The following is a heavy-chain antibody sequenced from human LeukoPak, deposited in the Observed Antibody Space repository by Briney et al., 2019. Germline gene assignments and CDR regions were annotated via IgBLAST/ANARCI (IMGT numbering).Heavy chain of an antibody. CDR2: ISSSSTYI. D-gene: IGHD2-15*01. V-gene: IGHV3-11*06. J-gene: IGHJ6*02. CDR3: ARDRSRWSIAPDADV. Sequence: GGSLRLSCAASGFSFSDSYMSWIRQAPGKGLEWVSYISSSSTYINYADSVKGRFTVSRDNAKNTLYLQMSSLKADDTAVYYCARDRSRWSIAPDADVWGQGTTVTVSS. CDR1: GFSFSDSY.